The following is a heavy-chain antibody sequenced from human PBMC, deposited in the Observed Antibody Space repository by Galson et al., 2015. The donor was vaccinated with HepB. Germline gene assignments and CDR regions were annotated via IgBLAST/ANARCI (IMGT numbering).Heavy chain of an antibody. CDR3: ARGIGVVSGWLD. Sequence: SVKVSCKASGGTFISYTISWVRQAPGQGLEWMGGIIPIFGTANYAQKFQGRVTITADESTSTAYMELSSLRSEDTAVYYCARGIGVVSGWLDWGQGTLVTVSS. V-gene: IGHV1-69*13. J-gene: IGHJ4*02. CDR2: IIPIFGTA. D-gene: IGHD6-19*01. CDR1: GGTFISYT.